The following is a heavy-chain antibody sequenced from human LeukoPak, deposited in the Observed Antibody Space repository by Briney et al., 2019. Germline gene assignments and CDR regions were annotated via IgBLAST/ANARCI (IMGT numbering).Heavy chain of an antibody. V-gene: IGHV1-2*02. CDR2: INPKNGGT. Sequence: ASVKVSCKASGYTFPGHHIHWVRQAPGQGPEWMGWINPKNGGTNYAQKFQGRVTMTRDTSINTAFMELSRLNSDDTAVYFCARDGYGGNSFDYWGQGTLVTVSS. D-gene: IGHD4-23*01. CDR3: ARDGYGGNSFDY. J-gene: IGHJ4*02. CDR1: GYTFPGHH.